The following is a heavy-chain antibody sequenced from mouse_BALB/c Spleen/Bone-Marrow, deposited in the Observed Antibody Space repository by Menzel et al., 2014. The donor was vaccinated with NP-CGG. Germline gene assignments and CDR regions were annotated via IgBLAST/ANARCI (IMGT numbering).Heavy chain of an antibody. CDR1: GFTFSSYA. Sequence: EVNVVESGGGLVEPGGPLKLSCAASGFTFSSYAMSWVRQSPEKRLEWVAEISSGGNYTYYPDTVTGRFTISRDNAKNILYLEMSSLRSDDTAMYYCVRAYGSSYAMDYWGQGTSVTVSS. CDR3: VRAYGSSYAMDY. CDR2: ISSGGNYT. D-gene: IGHD1-1*01. J-gene: IGHJ4*01. V-gene: IGHV5-9-4*01.